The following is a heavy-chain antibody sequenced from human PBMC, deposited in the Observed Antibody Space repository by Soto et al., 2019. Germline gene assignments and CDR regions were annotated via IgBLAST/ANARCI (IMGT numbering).Heavy chain of an antibody. J-gene: IGHJ6*02. V-gene: IGHV4-59*01. Sequence: SETLSLTCTVSGGSISSYYWSWIRQPPGKGLEWIGYIYYSGSTNYNPSLKSRVTISVDTSKNQFSLKLSSVTAADTAVYYCARVFSYDSSGYYYYYGMDVWGQGTTVTVS. CDR3: ARVFSYDSSGYYYYYGMDV. D-gene: IGHD3-22*01. CDR2: IYYSGST. CDR1: GGSISSYY.